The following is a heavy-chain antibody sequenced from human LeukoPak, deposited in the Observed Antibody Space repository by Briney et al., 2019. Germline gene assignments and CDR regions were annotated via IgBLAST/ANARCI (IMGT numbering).Heavy chain of an antibody. V-gene: IGHV3-48*02. CDR2: ISSDSSSI. CDR1: GFTFSTYS. CDR3: ARSGRWSGYSVGYYYYYIDV. Sequence: PGGSLRLSCAASGFTFSTYSMNWVRQAPGKGLEWISYISSDSSSIYYADSVKGLFTISRDNARNSLYLQMNSLRDEDTAVFYCARSGRWSGYSVGYYYYYIDVWGKGTTVTVSS. D-gene: IGHD3-3*01. J-gene: IGHJ6*03.